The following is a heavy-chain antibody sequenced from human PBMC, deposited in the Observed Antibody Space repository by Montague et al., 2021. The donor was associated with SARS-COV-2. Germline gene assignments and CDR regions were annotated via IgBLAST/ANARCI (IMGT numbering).Heavy chain of an antibody. J-gene: IGHJ4*02. D-gene: IGHD6-19*01. V-gene: IGHV4-34*01. CDR2: INHSGST. CDR1: GGSFSGYY. Sequence: SETLSLTCAVYGGSFSGYYWSWIRQPPGKGLEWIGEINHSGSTNYNPSLKSRVTISVDTSKNQFSLKLSSVTAADTAVYYCARQSGRLWGIAVAGASDYWGQGTLVTVSS. CDR3: ARQSGRLWGIAVAGASDY.